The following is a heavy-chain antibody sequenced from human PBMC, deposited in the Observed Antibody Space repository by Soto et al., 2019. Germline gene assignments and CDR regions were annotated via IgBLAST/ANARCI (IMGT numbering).Heavy chain of an antibody. CDR3: AKVTQQWLPSGAFDI. Sequence: GGSLRLSCAASGFTFDDYAMHWVRQAPGKGLEWVSGISWNSGSIGYAGSVKGRFTISRDNAKNSLYLQMNSLRAEDTALYYCAKVTQQWLPSGAFDIWGQGTMVTVSS. J-gene: IGHJ3*02. D-gene: IGHD6-19*01. CDR2: ISWNSGSI. CDR1: GFTFDDYA. V-gene: IGHV3-9*01.